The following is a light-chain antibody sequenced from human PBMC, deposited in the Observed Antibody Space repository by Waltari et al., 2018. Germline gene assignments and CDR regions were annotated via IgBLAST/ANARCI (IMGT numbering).Light chain of an antibody. CDR1: QSISMW. V-gene: IGKV1-5*03. CDR2: KAS. Sequence: DIQMTQAPSTLSASVGDRVTITCRASQSISMWLAWYQQKPGKAPNLLIYKASSLDSGVPSRFSGSGSETEFTLTISSLQPEDFATYYCQQYNTCPWTFGQGTKVEIK. CDR3: QQYNTCPWT. J-gene: IGKJ1*01.